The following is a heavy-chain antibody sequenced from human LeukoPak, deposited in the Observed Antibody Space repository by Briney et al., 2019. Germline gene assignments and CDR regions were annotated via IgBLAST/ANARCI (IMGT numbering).Heavy chain of an antibody. V-gene: IGHV3-9*01. Sequence: PGGSLRLSCAASGFTFDDYAMHWVRQAPGKGLEWVSGISWNSGSIGYADSVKGRFTISRDNTKNSLYLQMNSLRAEDTALYYCAKTPTEAYGDYPDYWGQGTLVTVSS. J-gene: IGHJ4*02. CDR2: ISWNSGSI. CDR1: GFTFDDYA. D-gene: IGHD4-17*01. CDR3: AKTPTEAYGDYPDY.